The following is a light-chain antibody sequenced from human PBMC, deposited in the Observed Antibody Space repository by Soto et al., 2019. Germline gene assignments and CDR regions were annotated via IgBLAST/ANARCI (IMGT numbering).Light chain of an antibody. J-gene: IGKJ3*01. Sequence: DIQMTQSPSSLSASLGDRVTITCRASQGIGNFLAWYQQKPGKVPKLLIYAASTLQSGVPSRFSGSGSGTDFTLTIGGLQPEDVATYYCQKYDSAPQTFGPGTKVDI. CDR3: QKYDSAPQT. CDR2: AAS. CDR1: QGIGNF. V-gene: IGKV1-27*01.